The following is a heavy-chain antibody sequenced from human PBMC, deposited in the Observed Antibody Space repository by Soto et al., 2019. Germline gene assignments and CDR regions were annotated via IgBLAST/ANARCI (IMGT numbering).Heavy chain of an antibody. V-gene: IGHV1-69*01. CDR3: ARIPLRDSSGYYLYYFDY. CDR2: IIPIFGTA. J-gene: IGHJ4*02. D-gene: IGHD3-22*01. Sequence: QVQLVQSGAEVKKPGSSVKVSCKASGGTFSSYAISWVRQAPGQGLEWMGGIIPIFGTANYAQKFQGRVTITADESTSTAYMELSSLRSEDTAVYYCARIPLRDSSGYYLYYFDYWGQGTLVTVSS. CDR1: GGTFSSYA.